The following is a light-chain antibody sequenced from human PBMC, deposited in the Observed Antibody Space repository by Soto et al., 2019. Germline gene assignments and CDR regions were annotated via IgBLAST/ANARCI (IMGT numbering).Light chain of an antibody. CDR2: GAF. CDR1: QSIGNY. Sequence: EVVLTQSPATLSLSPGEGATLSCRASQSIGNYLAWYQQKPGQAPRFLIYGAFSRATGIPDRFSGSGSGTDFTLTISRLEPEDFSVYYCQQYGSSPVTFGQGTKVEIK. CDR3: QQYGSSPVT. V-gene: IGKV3-20*01. J-gene: IGKJ1*01.